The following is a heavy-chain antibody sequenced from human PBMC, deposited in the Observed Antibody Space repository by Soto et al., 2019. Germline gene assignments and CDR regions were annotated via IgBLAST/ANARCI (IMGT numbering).Heavy chain of an antibody. CDR3: ARGALLDP. V-gene: IGHV4-30-2*01. Sequence: PAETLSLTCAVSGGTLRSGGSCWSWIRQPPGKGLELIGFIYHDGSTSYNPSLKSRATISLDTSAKFFSLRLTSVTAADTAVYYCARGALLDPWGQGTLVTVS. CDR2: IYHDGST. CDR1: GGTLRSGGSC. J-gene: IGHJ5*02.